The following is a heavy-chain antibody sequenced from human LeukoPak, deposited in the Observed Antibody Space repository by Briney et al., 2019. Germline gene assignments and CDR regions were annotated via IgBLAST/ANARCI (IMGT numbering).Heavy chain of an antibody. CDR3: ARPTGLRFFDY. CDR2: IYPGDSDT. D-gene: IGHD4-11*01. Sequence: GESLKISCKGSGYSFTTYWIAWVRQMPGKGLEWMGIIYPGDSDTRYSPSFQGQVTISADKSITTAYLHWSSLKASDTAMYYCARPTGLRFFDYWGQGTLVTVPS. CDR1: GYSFTTYW. V-gene: IGHV5-51*01. J-gene: IGHJ4*02.